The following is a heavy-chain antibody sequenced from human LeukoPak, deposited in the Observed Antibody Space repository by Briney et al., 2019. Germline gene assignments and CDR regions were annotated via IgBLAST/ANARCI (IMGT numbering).Heavy chain of an antibody. CDR3: AREGGFDY. CDR2: INSGSSSI. V-gene: IGHV3-48*01. CDR1: GFTFSSYS. D-gene: IGHD3-16*01. Sequence: PGGSLRLSCAASGFTFSSYSMNWVRQAPGKGLEWVSYINSGSSSIYYADSVKGRFTISRDNAKNSLYLQMNRLRAEDTAVYYCAREGGFDYWGQGTLVTVSS. J-gene: IGHJ4*02.